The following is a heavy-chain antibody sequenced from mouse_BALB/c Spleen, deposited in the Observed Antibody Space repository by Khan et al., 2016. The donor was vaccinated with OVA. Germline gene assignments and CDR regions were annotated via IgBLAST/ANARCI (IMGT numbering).Heavy chain of an antibody. CDR3: ARIKKIVATYFDY. CDR2: TNPTNGRT. V-gene: IGHV1S81*02. J-gene: IGHJ2*01. D-gene: IGHD1-1*01. Sequence: QVQLQQPGAELVKAGASVKMSCKASGYTFTSYWMHWVKQRLGQGLEWFAETNPTNGRTYYNEKIKSKATLTVDKSSSTAYMLLSGPTYEDSAVYYCARIKKIVATYFDYWCQGTTLTVSS. CDR1: GYTFTSYW.